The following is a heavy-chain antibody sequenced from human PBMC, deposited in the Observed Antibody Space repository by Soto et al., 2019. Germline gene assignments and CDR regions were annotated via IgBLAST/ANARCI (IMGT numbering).Heavy chain of an antibody. CDR1: GFTFSNYA. V-gene: IGHV3-23*04. J-gene: IGHJ4*02. CDR2: VSATAGTT. Sequence: DVQLVDSGGGLVQPGGSLRLSCAASGFTFSNYAMSWVRQAPGKGLEWVSLVSATAGTTYYTDSVKGRFTISRDNSKKTVYLQMNSLRADDKAVYYCAKDRLAGGFDYWREGTMVTVSS. CDR3: AKDRLAGGFDY. D-gene: IGHD3-16*01.